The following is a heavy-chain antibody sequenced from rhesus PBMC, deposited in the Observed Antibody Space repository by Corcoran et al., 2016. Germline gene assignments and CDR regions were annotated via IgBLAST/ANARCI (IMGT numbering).Heavy chain of an antibody. V-gene: IGHV4-76*01. J-gene: IGHJ4*01. Sequence: QVQLQESGPGVVKPSETLSLTCAVSGYSISSGYDWSWIRQPPGKGLEWIGYIYGSSGSTNDNPSLKNRVTISKDTSKNQFSLKLSSVTAADTAVYYCARGSSGSWNVLDYWGQGVLVTVSS. CDR1: GYSISSGYD. D-gene: IGHD6-25*01. CDR3: ARGSSGSWNVLDY. CDR2: IYGSSGST.